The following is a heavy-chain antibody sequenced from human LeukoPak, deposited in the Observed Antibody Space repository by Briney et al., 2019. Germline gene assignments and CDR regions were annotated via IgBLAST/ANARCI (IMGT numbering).Heavy chain of an antibody. D-gene: IGHD3-22*01. CDR2: ISGSGSTT. J-gene: IGHJ4*02. V-gene: IGHV3-23*01. CDR1: GFTFSSYD. CDR3: ARAQYYYDSSGYYYYFDY. Sequence: GGTLRLSCAASGFTFSSYDMSWVRQAPGKGLEWVSGISGSGSTTKYADSVKGRFTISRDNSKNSLYLQMNSLRAEDTAVYYCARAQYYYDSSGYYYYFDYWGQGTLVTVSS.